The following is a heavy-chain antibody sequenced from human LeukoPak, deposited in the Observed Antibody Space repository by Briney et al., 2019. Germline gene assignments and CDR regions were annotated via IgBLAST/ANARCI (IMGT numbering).Heavy chain of an antibody. V-gene: IGHV4-59*01. CDR3: ARALFVGATLDI. D-gene: IGHD1-26*01. CDR2: IYYSGST. J-gene: IGHJ3*02. CDR1: GGSISSYY. Sequence: PSETLSLTCTVSGGSISSYYWSWIRQPPGKGLEWIGYIYYSGSTNYNPSLKSRVTISVDTSKNQFSLKLSSVTAADTAVYYCARALFVGATLDIWGQGIMVTVSS.